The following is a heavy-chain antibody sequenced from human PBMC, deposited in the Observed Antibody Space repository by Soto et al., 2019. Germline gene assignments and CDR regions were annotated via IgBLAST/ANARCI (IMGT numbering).Heavy chain of an antibody. CDR3: AKDLGVVATILKDYYYYGMDV. V-gene: IGHV3-23*01. Sequence: EVQLLESGGGLVQPGGSLRLSCAASGFTFSSYAMSWVRQAPGKGLEWVSAISGSGGSTYYADSVKGRFTISRDNSKNTLDLQMNSLRAEDTAVYYCAKDLGVVATILKDYYYYGMDVWGQGTTVTVSS. D-gene: IGHD5-12*01. CDR2: ISGSGGST. CDR1: GFTFSSYA. J-gene: IGHJ6*02.